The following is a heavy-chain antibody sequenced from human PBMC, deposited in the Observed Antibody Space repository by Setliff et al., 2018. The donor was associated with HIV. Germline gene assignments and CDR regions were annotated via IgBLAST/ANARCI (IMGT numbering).Heavy chain of an antibody. CDR1: GFTFSRYW. CDR2: IKQDGSEK. CDR3: ARDGGEY. J-gene: IGHJ4*02. Sequence: PGGSLRLSCAASGFTFSRYWMSWVRQAPGKGLEWVANIKQDGSEKYYGDSVQGRFTVSRDNAENSVYLQMNSLRAEDTAAYYCARDGGEYWGQGTLVTVSS. V-gene: IGHV3-7*01. D-gene: IGHD3-16*01.